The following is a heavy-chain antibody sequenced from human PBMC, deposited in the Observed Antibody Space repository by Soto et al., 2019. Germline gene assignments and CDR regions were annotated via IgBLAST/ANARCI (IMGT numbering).Heavy chain of an antibody. CDR2: IYSGGST. D-gene: IGHD6-19*01. Sequence: GGSLRLSCAASGFTVSSNYMSWGRQAPGKGLEWVSVIYSGGSTYYADSVKGRFTISRDNSKNTLYLQMNSLRAEDTAVYYCARGGDVAVAGTLRFDYWGQGTLVTVSS. J-gene: IGHJ4*02. V-gene: IGHV3-53*01. CDR1: GFTVSSNY. CDR3: ARGGDVAVAGTLRFDY.